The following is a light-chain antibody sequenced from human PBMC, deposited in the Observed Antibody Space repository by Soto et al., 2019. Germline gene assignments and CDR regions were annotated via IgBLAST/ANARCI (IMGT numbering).Light chain of an antibody. J-gene: IGKJ4*01. V-gene: IGKV1-39*01. CDR2: AAS. Sequence: DIQLPHSPSILSASVGDRVTITFLASQSISSYLNWYQQKPGKAPKLLIYAASSLQSGVPSRFSGSGSGTDFTLAISSLQPEDFATYYCQQSYSTPLAFGGGAKVDIK. CDR1: QSISSY. CDR3: QQSYSTPLA.